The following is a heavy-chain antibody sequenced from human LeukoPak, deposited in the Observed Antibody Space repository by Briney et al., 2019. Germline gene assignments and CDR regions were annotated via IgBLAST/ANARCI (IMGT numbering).Heavy chain of an antibody. CDR3: ATDFYDST. J-gene: IGHJ5*02. CDR2: IRSNSDGGTI. Sequence: GGSLRLSCAASGFTFSNAWMNWVRQAPGKGLEWVGRIRSNSDGGTIDYAAPVKGRFTLSRDDSKTTLYLQMNSLQTEDTAVYYCATDFYDSTWGQGTLVTVSS. V-gene: IGHV3-15*07. D-gene: IGHD3-22*01. CDR1: GFTFSNAW.